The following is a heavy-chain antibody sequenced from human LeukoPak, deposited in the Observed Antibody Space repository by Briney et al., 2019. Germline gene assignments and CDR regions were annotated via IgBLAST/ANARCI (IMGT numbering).Heavy chain of an antibody. D-gene: IGHD5-12*01. CDR1: GGSFSGYY. CDR3: ARGGYSGRYS. Sequence: SETLSLTCAVYGGSFSGYYWSWIRQPPGKVLEWIGEINHSGSTNYNPSLKSRVTISVDTSNNQFSLKLSSVTAADTAVYYCARGGYSGRYSWGQGTLVTVSS. V-gene: IGHV4-34*01. CDR2: INHSGST. J-gene: IGHJ4*02.